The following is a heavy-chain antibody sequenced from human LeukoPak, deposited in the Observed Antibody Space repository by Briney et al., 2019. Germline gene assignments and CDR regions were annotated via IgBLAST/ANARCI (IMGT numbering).Heavy chain of an antibody. CDR3: AKPHPPYCSGGTCYVFDF. D-gene: IGHD2-15*01. J-gene: IGHJ4*02. V-gene: IGHV3-74*01. Sequence: GGSLRLSCAASGFTFSSYWMHWVRQAPGKGLVWVSRINSDGSSTSYADSVKGRFTISRDNAKNTLYLQLNSLRAEDTAVYYCAKPHPPYCSGGTCYVFDFWGQGTLVTVSS. CDR2: INSDGSST. CDR1: GFTFSSYW.